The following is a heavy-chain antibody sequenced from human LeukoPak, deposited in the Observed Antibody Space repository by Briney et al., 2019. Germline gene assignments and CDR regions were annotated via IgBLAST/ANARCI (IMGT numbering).Heavy chain of an antibody. CDR3: ARFGYSGWNLEN. CDR1: GFIFRDFW. J-gene: IGHJ4*02. V-gene: IGHV3-7*01. D-gene: IGHD5-12*01. CDR2: INQGGSVK. Sequence: GGSLRLSCAASGFIFRDFWMTWVRQAPGKGLEWVASINQGGSVKYYVDSVKGRFTISRDDAESSLYVQMNSLRDEDTAVYYCARFGYSGWNLENWGQGTLVTVSS.